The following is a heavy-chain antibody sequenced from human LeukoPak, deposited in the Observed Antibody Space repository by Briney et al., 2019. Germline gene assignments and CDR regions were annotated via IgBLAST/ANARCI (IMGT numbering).Heavy chain of an antibody. J-gene: IGHJ5*02. CDR2: ISTAGDT. V-gene: IGHV3-13*01. CDR1: GFIFSSYD. D-gene: IGHD2-15*01. CDR3: ARGLPGGLDP. Sequence: GGSLRLSCAASGFIFSSYDMHWVRQATGEGLEWVSSISTAGDTYFSGSVKGRFTISRENAKNSLYLQMNSLRVGDTAVYYCARGLPGGLDPWGQGTLVTVSS.